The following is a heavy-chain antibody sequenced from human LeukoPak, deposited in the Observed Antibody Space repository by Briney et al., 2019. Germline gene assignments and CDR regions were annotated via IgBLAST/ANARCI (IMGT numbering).Heavy chain of an antibody. V-gene: IGHV4-30-2*01. CDR2: IYYSGSA. CDR1: GDSITSGGYC. J-gene: IGHJ6*02. Sequence: SETLSLTCVVSGDSITSGGYCWSWIRQPPGKGLEWIGYIYYSGSASYNPSLKSRVTLSVDRSKNKFSLKMSSVTAADTAVYYCARGPYSSHDHLSFYYYKGLDVWGQGTTVTVSS. CDR3: ARGPYSSHDHLSFYYYKGLDV. D-gene: IGHD3-10*01.